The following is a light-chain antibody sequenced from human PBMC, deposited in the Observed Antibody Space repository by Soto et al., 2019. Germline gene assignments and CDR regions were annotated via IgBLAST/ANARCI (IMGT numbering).Light chain of an antibody. J-gene: IGLJ1*01. CDR2: DVS. CDR3: SSYTSSSLLWV. Sequence: QSALTQPASVSGSPGQSITISCTGTSSDVGGYNYVSWYQQHPGKAPKLMIYDVSNRPSGVSNRFSGSKSGNTASLTISGLQAEDEADYYCSSYTSSSLLWVFGTGTKLTV. V-gene: IGLV2-14*01. CDR1: SSDVGGYNY.